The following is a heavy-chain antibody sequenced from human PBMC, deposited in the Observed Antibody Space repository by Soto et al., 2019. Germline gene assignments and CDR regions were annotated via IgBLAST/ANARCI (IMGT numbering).Heavy chain of an antibody. V-gene: IGHV4-30-2*01. J-gene: IGHJ5*02. CDR1: GSSISSGGYS. D-gene: IGHD5-12*01. Sequence: TLSVTGAVSGSSISSGGYSWSWIRQPPGKGLEWIGYIYHSGSTYYNPALKSRVTRSLYSSKNQFSLKLSSVTAPDTAVYYCARGGYREYNWFDRWGQGTLVTVSS. CDR2: IYHSGST. CDR3: ARGGYREYNWFDR.